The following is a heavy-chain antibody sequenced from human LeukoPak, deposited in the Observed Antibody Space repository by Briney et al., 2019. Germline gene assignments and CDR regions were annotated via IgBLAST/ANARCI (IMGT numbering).Heavy chain of an antibody. CDR3: ARDIIDSSGYYAGWFDP. CDR1: GGSISSYY. V-gene: IGHV4-59*01. J-gene: IGHJ5*02. CDR2: IYYSRST. D-gene: IGHD3-22*01. Sequence: SETLSLTCTVSGGSISSYYWSWIRQPPGKGLEWIGYIYYSRSTNHNPSLKSRVTISVDTSKNQFSLELSSVTAADTAVYYCARDIIDSSGYYAGWFDPWGQGTLVTVSS.